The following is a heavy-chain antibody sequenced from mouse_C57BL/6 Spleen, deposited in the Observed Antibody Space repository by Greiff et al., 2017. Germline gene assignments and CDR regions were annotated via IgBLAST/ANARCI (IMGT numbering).Heavy chain of an antibody. J-gene: IGHJ4*01. CDR3: ARTRGYEVYAMDY. Sequence: EVKLVESGGGLVKPGGSLKLSCAASGFTFSDYGMHWVRQAPEQGLEWVAYISSGSSTIYYADTVKGRFTISRDNAKNTLFLQMTSRRSEDTAMYYCARTRGYEVYAMDYWVKEPQSPSPQ. D-gene: IGHD2-2*01. CDR2: ISSGSSTI. CDR1: GFTFSDYG. V-gene: IGHV5-17*01.